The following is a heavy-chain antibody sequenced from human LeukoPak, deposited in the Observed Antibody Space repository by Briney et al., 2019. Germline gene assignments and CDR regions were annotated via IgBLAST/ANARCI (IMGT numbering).Heavy chain of an antibody. CDR3: ARALDYYYDNSGHIDY. CDR1: GFTFSSYS. V-gene: IGHV3-21*01. J-gene: IGHJ4*02. CDR2: ISSSSSYI. Sequence: GGSLRLSCAASGFTFSSYSMNWVRQAPGKGLEWVSSISSSSSYIYYADSVKGRFTISRDNAKNSLYLQMNSLRAEDTAVYYCARALDYYYDNSGHIDYWGQGTLVTVSS. D-gene: IGHD3-22*01.